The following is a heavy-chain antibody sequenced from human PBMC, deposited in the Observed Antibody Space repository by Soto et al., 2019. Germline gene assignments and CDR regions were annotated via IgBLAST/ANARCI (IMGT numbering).Heavy chain of an antibody. Sequence: SETLSLSCTVSGGSISSYYWSWIRQSPGKGLEWIGYIYYSGSTNYNPSLKSRVTISVDTSKNQFSLKLSSVTAADTAVYYCARDRSGSSYDAFDIWGQGTMVT. CDR1: GGSISSYY. J-gene: IGHJ3*02. CDR3: ARDRSGSSYDAFDI. V-gene: IGHV4-59*01. CDR2: IYYSGST. D-gene: IGHD1-26*01.